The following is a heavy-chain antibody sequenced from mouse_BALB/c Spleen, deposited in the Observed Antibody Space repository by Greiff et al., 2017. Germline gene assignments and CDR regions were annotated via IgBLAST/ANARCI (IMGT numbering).Heavy chain of an antibody. CDR2: IWAGGST. CDR3: ARDRGITTGGYYFDY. CDR1: GFSLTSYG. V-gene: IGHV2-9*02. J-gene: IGHJ2*01. Sequence: QVQLKESGPGLVAPSQSLSITCTVSGFSLTSYGVHWVRQPPGKGLEWLGVIWAGGSTSYNSALMSRLSISKDNSKSQVFLKMNSLQTDDTAMYYCARDRGITTGGYYFDYWGQGTTLTVSS. D-gene: IGHD2-4*01.